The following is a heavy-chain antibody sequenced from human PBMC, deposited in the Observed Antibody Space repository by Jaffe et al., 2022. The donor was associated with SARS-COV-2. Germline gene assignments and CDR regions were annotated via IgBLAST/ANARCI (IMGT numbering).Heavy chain of an antibody. CDR2: IKTDGSEE. CDR1: GFTFSSYW. D-gene: IGHD2-2*02. CDR3: ARDFGRTAIPP. J-gene: IGHJ5*02. Sequence: EVQLVESGGGLAQPGGSLRLSCAASGFTFSSYWMTWVRQAPGKGLEWVANIKTDGSEEYYVDSVKGRFTISRDNAQNSLYLQMSSLRAEDTAVYYCARDFGRTAIPPWGQGTLVTVSS. V-gene: IGHV3-7*03.